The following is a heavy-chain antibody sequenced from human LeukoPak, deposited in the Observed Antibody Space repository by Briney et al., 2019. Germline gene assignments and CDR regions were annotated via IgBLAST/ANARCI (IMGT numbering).Heavy chain of an antibody. CDR1: GASISGGTYY. V-gene: IGHV4-39*01. CDR3: ARRGGSGRAFDY. J-gene: IGHJ4*02. CDR2: IYYTGST. Sequence: SETLSLTCSVSGASISGGTYYWGWIRQPPGKGLEWIGSIYYTGSTYDNPSLKSRVTLSVDTSKNQFSLKLSSVTAADTAVYYCARRGGSGRAFDYWGQGTLVTVSS. D-gene: IGHD1-26*01.